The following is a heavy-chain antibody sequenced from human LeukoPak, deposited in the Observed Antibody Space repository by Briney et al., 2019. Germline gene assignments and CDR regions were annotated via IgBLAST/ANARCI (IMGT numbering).Heavy chain of an antibody. D-gene: IGHD3-22*01. Sequence: SVKVSCKASGGTFSSYAISWVRRAPGQGLEWMGGIIPIFGTANYAQKFQGRVTITADESTSTAYMELSSLRSEDTAVYYCARLTMIVVALREDDAFDIWGQGTMVTVSS. J-gene: IGHJ3*02. V-gene: IGHV1-69*13. CDR1: GGTFSSYA. CDR2: IIPIFGTA. CDR3: ARLTMIVVALREDDAFDI.